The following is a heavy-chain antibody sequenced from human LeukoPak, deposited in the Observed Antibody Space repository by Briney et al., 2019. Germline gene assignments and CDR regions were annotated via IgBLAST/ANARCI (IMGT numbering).Heavy chain of an antibody. CDR3: ARPIVGATTVFDY. CDR2: ISSSGSTI. J-gene: IGHJ4*02. V-gene: IGHV3-11*01. CDR1: GFTFSDYY. D-gene: IGHD1-26*01. Sequence: PGGSLRLSCAASGFTFSDYYTSWIRQAPGKGLEWVSYISSSGSTIYYADSVKGRFTISRDNAKNSLYLQMNSLRAEDTAVYYCARPIVGATTVFDYWGQGTLVTVSS.